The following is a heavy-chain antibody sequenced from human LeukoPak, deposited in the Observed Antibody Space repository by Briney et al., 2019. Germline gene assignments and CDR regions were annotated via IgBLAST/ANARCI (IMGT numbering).Heavy chain of an antibody. V-gene: IGHV3-23*01. CDR3: AKGGIGSSSGLDY. Sequence: PGGSLRLSCAVSGFTFSTYVMTWVRQAPGKGLEWVSSIGGSGGSPYHGNSVKGRFSISRDNSKNTLYLQMNSLRDEDTAVYYCAKGGIGSSSGLDYWGQGTLVTVSS. D-gene: IGHD5-18*01. CDR1: GFTFSTYV. J-gene: IGHJ4*02. CDR2: IGGSGGSP.